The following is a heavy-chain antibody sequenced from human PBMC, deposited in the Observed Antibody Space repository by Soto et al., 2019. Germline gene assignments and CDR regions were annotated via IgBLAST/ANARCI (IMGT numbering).Heavy chain of an antibody. V-gene: IGHV3-23*01. CDR3: AKGVLSFHYGMEV. CDR1: GFTFNTYP. D-gene: IGHD3-10*01. Sequence: EVKLLQSGGGVVPPGGSLRLSCATSGFTFNTYPMTWVRQAPGKGLEWVSSISSTAGKTSSYADSVKGHFAISRDFSDNTVYLQMDNLRVDDTAVYFCAKGVLSFHYGMEVWGQGTTVTVSS. CDR2: ISSTAGKTS. J-gene: IGHJ6*02.